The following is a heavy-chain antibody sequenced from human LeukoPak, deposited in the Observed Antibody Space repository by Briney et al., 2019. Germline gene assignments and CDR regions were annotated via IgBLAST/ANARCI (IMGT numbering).Heavy chain of an antibody. CDR1: GYTFTGYY. CDR3: ARIRDSSWYDS. CDR2: INPNSGGT. Sequence: ASVKVSCKASGYTFTGYYMHWVRQAPGQGLEWMGWINPNSGGTNYAEKFQGRVTLTRDASISTAYMELTGLRSDDTAVYYCARIRDSSWYDSWGQGTLVTVSS. D-gene: IGHD4-11*01. J-gene: IGHJ5*01. V-gene: IGHV1-2*02.